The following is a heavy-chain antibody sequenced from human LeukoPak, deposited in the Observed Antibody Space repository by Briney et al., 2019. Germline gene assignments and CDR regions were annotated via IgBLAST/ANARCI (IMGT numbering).Heavy chain of an antibody. V-gene: IGHV1-24*01. CDR2: FDPEDGET. J-gene: IGHJ1*01. D-gene: IGHD2-2*02. CDR1: GYTLTELS. Sequence: ASVKVSCKVSGYTLTELSMHWVRQAPGKGLEWMGGFDPEDGETIYAQKFQGRVTMTEDTSTDTAYMELSSLRSEDTAVYYCATDNQLLYLAEYFQHWGQGTLVTVSS. CDR3: ATDNQLLYLAEYFQH.